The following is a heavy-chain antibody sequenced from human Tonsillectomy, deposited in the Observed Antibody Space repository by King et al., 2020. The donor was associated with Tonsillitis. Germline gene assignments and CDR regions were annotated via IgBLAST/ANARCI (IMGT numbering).Heavy chain of an antibody. V-gene: IGHV5-51*01. CDR2: IYPADSDT. Sequence: QLVQSGAEVKKPGESLKISCEGSGYSFSNYWIGWVRQMPGKGLEWMGTIYPADSDTRYSPSFQGQVTISADKSITTAYLQWSSLKASDTAMYYCARRSRSGSYFAYWGQGTLVTVSS. CDR1: GYSFSNYW. D-gene: IGHD6-19*01. J-gene: IGHJ4*02. CDR3: ARRSRSGSYFAY.